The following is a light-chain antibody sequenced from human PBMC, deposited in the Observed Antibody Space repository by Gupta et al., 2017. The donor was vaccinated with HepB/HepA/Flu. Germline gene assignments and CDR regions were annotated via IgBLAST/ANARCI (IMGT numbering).Light chain of an antibody. CDR1: RDIGSD. J-gene: IGKJ1*01. V-gene: IGKV1-17*01. Sequence: DIQMTQSPSSLSASVGDRVTITCRASRDIGSDLGWHQKKPGTSPKRLIYDASSLQSGVPSRFSGSGSGTEFTLTISILQPEDSATYYCLQHNSYPPTFGQGTKVEIK. CDR2: DAS. CDR3: LQHNSYPPT.